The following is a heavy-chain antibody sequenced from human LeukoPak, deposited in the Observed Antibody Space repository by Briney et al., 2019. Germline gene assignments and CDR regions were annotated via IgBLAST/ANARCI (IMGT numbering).Heavy chain of an antibody. D-gene: IGHD3-3*01. J-gene: IGHJ5*02. CDR3: ARCAPYYDFWSGYDWFDP. V-gene: IGHV1-69*02. CDR1: VGTFSSYT. Sequence: GASVKVSCKASVGTFSSYTISWVRQAPGQGLEWMGRIIPILGIANYAQKFQGRVTITADKSTSTAYMELSSLRSEDTAVYYCARCAPYYDFWSGYDWFDPWGQGTLVTVSS. CDR2: IIPILGIA.